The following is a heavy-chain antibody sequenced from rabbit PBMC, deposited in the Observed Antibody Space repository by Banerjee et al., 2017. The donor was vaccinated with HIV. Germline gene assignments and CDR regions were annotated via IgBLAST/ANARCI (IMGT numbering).Heavy chain of an antibody. CDR3: ARDLSYISGRGANDL. J-gene: IGHJ4*01. D-gene: IGHD4-1*01. CDR1: GFDFSSYY. Sequence: QLEESGGDLVQPGGSLTLSCKASGFDFSSYYMSWVRQAPGKGLEWIGYIDPILGVTYYASWVNGRFTISSHNAQNTLYLQLNSLTAADTATYFCARDLSYISGRGANDLWGPGTLVTVS. V-gene: IGHV1S7*01. CDR2: IDPILGVT.